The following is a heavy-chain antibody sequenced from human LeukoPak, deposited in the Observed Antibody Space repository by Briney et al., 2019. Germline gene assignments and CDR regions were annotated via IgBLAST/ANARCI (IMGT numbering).Heavy chain of an antibody. CDR2: ISWNSGSI. CDR1: GFTFSSYG. V-gene: IGHV3-9*01. Sequence: PGGSLRLSCAASGFTFSSYGMHWVRQAPGKGLEWVSGISWNSGSIGYADSVKGRFTISRDNAKNSLYLQMNSLRAEDTALYYCAKDGTVAGVFDYWGQGTLVTVSS. J-gene: IGHJ4*02. CDR3: AKDGTVAGVFDY. D-gene: IGHD6-19*01.